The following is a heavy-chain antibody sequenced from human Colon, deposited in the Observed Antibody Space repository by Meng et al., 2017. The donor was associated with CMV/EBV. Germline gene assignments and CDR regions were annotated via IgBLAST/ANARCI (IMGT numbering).Heavy chain of an antibody. J-gene: IGHJ4*01. CDR1: GESFSGYY. CDR2: SYYTGST. V-gene: IGHV4-34*01. CDR3: ARATKSSCWEVLDY. D-gene: IGHD2-2*01. Sequence: QVQLQQWGAGRLKPSETLSCTCAVYGESFSGYYWTWIRQAPGRGLEWIGESYYTGSTNYSPSLKSRVTISLDTSRNQFSLKLNSVTAADTAVYYCARATKSSCWEVLDYWGHGTLVTVSS.